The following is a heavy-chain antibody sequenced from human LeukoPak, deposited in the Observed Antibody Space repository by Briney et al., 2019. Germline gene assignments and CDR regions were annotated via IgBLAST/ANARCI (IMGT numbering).Heavy chain of an antibody. Sequence: GGSLRLSCAASGFTFSSYSMNWVRQAPGEGLEWVSYISSSGNTIYYADSVKGRFTISRDNAKNSLYLQMNSLRAEDTAVYYCARGSYDFWSGYYVVSDYWGQGTLVTVSS. V-gene: IGHV3-48*01. CDR2: ISSSGNTI. CDR3: ARGSYDFWSGYYVVSDY. CDR1: GFTFSSYS. J-gene: IGHJ4*02. D-gene: IGHD3-3*01.